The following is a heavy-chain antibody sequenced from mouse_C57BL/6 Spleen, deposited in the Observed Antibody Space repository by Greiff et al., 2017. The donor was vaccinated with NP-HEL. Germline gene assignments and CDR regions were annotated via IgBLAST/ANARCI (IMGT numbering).Heavy chain of an antibody. J-gene: IGHJ3*01. D-gene: IGHD1-1*01. Sequence: DVMLVESGEGLVKPGGSLKLSCAASGFTFSSYAMSWVRQTPEKRLEWVAYISSGGDYIYYADTVKGRFTISRDTARNTLYLQMSSLKSEDTAMYYCTRGLDYYGSSYGIAYWGQGTLVTVSA. V-gene: IGHV5-9-1*02. CDR2: ISSGGDYI. CDR1: GFTFSSYA. CDR3: TRGLDYYGSSYGIAY.